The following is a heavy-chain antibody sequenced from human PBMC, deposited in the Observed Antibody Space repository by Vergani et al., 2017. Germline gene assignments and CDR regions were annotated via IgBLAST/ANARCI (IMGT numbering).Heavy chain of an antibody. D-gene: IGHD3-9*01. J-gene: IGHJ4*02. Sequence: QVQLVQSGAEVKKPGASVKVSCKVSGYTLTELSMHWVRQAPGKGLEWMGGFDPEDGETIYAQKFQGRVTMTEDTSTDTAYMGLSSLRSEDTAVSYCATGLRYFDWLLSDYWGQGTLVTVSS. CDR1: GYTLTELS. CDR2: FDPEDGET. V-gene: IGHV1-24*01. CDR3: ATGLRYFDWLLSDY.